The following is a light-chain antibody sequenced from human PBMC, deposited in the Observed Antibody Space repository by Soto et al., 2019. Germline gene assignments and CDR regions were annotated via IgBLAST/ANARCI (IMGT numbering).Light chain of an antibody. V-gene: IGLV2-14*03. J-gene: IGLJ2*01. CDR1: SSDVGAYHY. CDR3: SSYASGSTVV. Sequence: QSALTQPASMSGSPGQSITISCTGTSSDVGAYHYVSWYQHHPGKAPKLMIYDVSYRPSGVSNRFSGSKSGNTASLTISWLQVEDEADYYCSSYASGSTVVFGGGTKLTVL. CDR2: DVS.